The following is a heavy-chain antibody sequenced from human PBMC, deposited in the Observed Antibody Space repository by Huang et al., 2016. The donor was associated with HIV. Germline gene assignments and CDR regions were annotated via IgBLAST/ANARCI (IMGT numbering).Heavy chain of an antibody. V-gene: IGHV3-13*01. CDR3: ARAYFDILSNTKDYFDY. J-gene: IGHJ4*02. Sequence: EVQLVESGGGLVQPGGSLRLSCAASGFTFSSYDMHWVRQVTGKGLEWVSGIGTGGDTYYPDSVKGRFTISRENVKNSLYLQMNRLTAGDAAVYYCARAYFDILSNTKDYFDYWGQGILVTVSS. D-gene: IGHD3-9*01. CDR2: IGTGGDT. CDR1: GFTFSSYD.